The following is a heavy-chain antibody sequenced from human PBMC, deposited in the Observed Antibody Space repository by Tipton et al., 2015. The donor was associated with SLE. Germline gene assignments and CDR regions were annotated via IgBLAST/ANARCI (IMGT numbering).Heavy chain of an antibody. CDR1: GGSISSYY. Sequence: LRLSCTVSGGSISSYYWSWIRQPPGKGLEWIGYIYYSGSTNYNPSLKSRVTISVDTSKNQFSLKLSSVTAAVTAVYYCARWAGPTVNFDYWGQGTLVTGSS. D-gene: IGHD4-11*01. J-gene: IGHJ4*02. CDR3: ARWAGPTVNFDY. V-gene: IGHV4-59*01. CDR2: IYYSGST.